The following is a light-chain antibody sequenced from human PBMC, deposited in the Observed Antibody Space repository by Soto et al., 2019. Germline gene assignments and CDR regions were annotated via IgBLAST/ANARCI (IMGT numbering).Light chain of an antibody. CDR2: GAS. J-gene: IGKJ4*01. V-gene: IGKV3-20*01. CDR1: PSVSSTY. Sequence: EIVLTQSPGTLSLSPGERATLSCRASPSVSSTYLAWYQQKPGQAPRLLIYGASSRAPGIPDRFSGSVSGTDFTLTISRLEPEDFAVYYCQQYGSSPLTFGGGTKVEIK. CDR3: QQYGSSPLT.